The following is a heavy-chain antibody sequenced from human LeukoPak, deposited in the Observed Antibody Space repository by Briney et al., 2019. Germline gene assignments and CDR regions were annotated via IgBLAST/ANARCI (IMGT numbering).Heavy chain of an antibody. CDR2: IFTDGSTT. Sequence: GGSLRLSCVASEFNFFSYGMRWVRQAPGKGLVWVSRIFTDGSTTSYADSVKGRFTISRDNAKNTLYLQMNSLRAEDTAVYYCARELPREVTLDYWGQGTLVTVSP. D-gene: IGHD2-21*02. CDR3: ARELPREVTLDY. V-gene: IGHV3-74*01. J-gene: IGHJ4*01. CDR1: EFNFFSYG.